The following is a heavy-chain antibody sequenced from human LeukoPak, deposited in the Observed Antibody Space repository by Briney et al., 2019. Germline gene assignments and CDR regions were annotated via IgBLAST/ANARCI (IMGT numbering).Heavy chain of an antibody. D-gene: IGHD4-17*01. J-gene: IGHJ4*02. CDR2: ISSNGGIT. CDR3: AKDHRSYSTGPDY. Sequence: GGSLRLSCSASGFTFSNYAMHWVRQAPGKGLEYVSDISSNGGITYYADSVKGRFTISRDNSKNTLYLQMNSLRPEDMAVYSCAKDHRSYSTGPDYWGQGTLVTVSS. CDR1: GFTFSNYA. V-gene: IGHV3-64*04.